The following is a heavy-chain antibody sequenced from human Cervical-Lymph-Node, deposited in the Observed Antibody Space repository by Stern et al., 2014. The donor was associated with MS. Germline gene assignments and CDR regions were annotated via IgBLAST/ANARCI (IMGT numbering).Heavy chain of an antibody. V-gene: IGHV1-18*01. CDR3: ARPTSSGWYSFDS. D-gene: IGHD6-19*01. J-gene: IGHJ4*02. Sequence: VQLVQSGAEVKKPGASVKVSCKASGYTFSRYPITWVRQAPGQGLERMGWISISNGNIKYAQQFQDRVTMTTNTSTSTAYIQLRSLRSDDTAVYYCARPTSSGWYSFDSWGQGTLVTVSS. CDR2: ISISNGNI. CDR1: GYTFSRYP.